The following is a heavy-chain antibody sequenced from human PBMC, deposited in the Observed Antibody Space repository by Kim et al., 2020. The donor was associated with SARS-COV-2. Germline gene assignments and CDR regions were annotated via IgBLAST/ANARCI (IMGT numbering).Heavy chain of an antibody. CDR2: IYPGDSDT. Sequence: GESLKISCKGSGYSFTSYWIGWVRQMPGKGLEWMGIIYPGDSDTRYSPSFQGQVTISADKSISTAYLQWSSLKASDTAMYYCARHSLTYYYDSSGYYFDYWGQGTLVTVSS. V-gene: IGHV5-51*01. CDR3: ARHSLTYYYDSSGYYFDY. D-gene: IGHD3-22*01. CDR1: GYSFTSYW. J-gene: IGHJ4*02.